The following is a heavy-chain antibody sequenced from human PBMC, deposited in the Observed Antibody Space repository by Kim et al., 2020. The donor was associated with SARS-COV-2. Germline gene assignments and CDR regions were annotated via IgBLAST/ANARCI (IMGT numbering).Heavy chain of an antibody. CDR3: ARDSLLGAYTKIWDLDF. D-gene: IGHD3-16*01. Sequence: GGSLRLSCAASEFTFSSYWMSWVRQAPGKGLEWVANIKPDGGEEYYVDSVKGRFTISRDNAKNSLYLQMNSLRVEDTAVYYCARDSLLGAYTKIWDLDFWGQGTLVTVSS. CDR2: IKPDGGEE. CDR1: EFTFSSYW. V-gene: IGHV3-7*01. J-gene: IGHJ4*02.